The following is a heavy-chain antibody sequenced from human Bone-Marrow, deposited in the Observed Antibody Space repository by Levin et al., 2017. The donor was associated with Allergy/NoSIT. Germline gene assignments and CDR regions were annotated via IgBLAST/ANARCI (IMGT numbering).Heavy chain of an antibody. CDR3: ASRGGTEGYSFHM. Sequence: SETLSLTCAVSGGSISSGYWWTWVRQPPGKGLEWIGQTYPSGSTTYNPSLESRVTISVDKSKNQFSLVLTSVTAADTAVYYCASRGGTEGYSFHMWGQGTTVTVSS. CDR1: GGSISSGYW. J-gene: IGHJ6*02. D-gene: IGHD5-18*01. V-gene: IGHV4-4*02. CDR2: TYPSGST.